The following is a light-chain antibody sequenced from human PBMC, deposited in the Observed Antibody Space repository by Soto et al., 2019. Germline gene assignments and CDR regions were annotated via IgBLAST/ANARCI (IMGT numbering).Light chain of an antibody. CDR3: SSYTSNNFYV. J-gene: IGLJ1*01. Sequence: QSALTQPASVSGSPGQSITISCTGTSSDVGGYNYVSWYQQHPGKAPKLMIYEVSNRPSGVSNRFSGSKSGNTASLTISGLQAEDEADYYCSSYTSNNFYVFGLGTKLTVL. CDR1: SSDVGGYNY. CDR2: EVS. V-gene: IGLV2-14*01.